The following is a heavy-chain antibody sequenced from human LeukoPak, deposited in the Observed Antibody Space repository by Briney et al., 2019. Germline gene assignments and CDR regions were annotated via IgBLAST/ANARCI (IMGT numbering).Heavy chain of an antibody. D-gene: IGHD6-19*01. V-gene: IGHV4-59*12. J-gene: IGHJ4*02. CDR3: ARDPRGGYSSLPGYYFDY. CDR2: IYYSGST. CDR1: GGSISSYY. Sequence: SETLSLTCTVSGGSISSYYWSWIRQPPGKGLEWIGYIYYSGSTNYNPSLKSRVTISVDKSKNQFSLKLSSVTAADTAVYYCARDPRGGYSSLPGYYFDYWGQGTLVTVSS.